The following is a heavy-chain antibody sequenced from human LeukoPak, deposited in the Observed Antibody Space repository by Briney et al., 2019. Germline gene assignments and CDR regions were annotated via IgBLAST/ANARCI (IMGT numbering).Heavy chain of an antibody. Sequence: GGSLRPSCAASGFTPSNYAMSWVRQTPKKGLEWVSTISGSGDGTYYADSVKGRFTISRDYPKHTLSLQMSSLRAEDTAVYYCAKIQFQLPPATWPSIHWGQGTLVTVSS. D-gene: IGHD2-2*01. J-gene: IGHJ4*02. CDR3: AKIQFQLPPATWPSIH. CDR1: GFTPSNYA. CDR2: ISGSGDGT. V-gene: IGHV3-23*01.